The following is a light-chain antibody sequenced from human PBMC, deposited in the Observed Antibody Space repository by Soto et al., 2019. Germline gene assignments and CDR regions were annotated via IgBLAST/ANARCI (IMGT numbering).Light chain of an antibody. CDR2: DAY. J-gene: IGKJ1*01. V-gene: IGKV1-5*01. CDR3: QQYNRYSRT. CDR1: QSISSW. Sequence: DIQMTQSPSTLSASVGDRVTITCRASQSISSWLAWYQQKPGKAPKLLIFDAYSLESGVPARFSGSGSGTEFTLTISSQQPDDFAPYYCQQYNRYSRTFGQGTKVEIK.